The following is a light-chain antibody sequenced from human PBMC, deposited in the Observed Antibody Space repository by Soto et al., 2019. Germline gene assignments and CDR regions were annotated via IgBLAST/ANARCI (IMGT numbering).Light chain of an antibody. Sequence: SYELTRTPSVSVAPGQTAMITCAGNNIGSKSVHWYQQKPGQAPVLVVHDDSDRPSGIPERFSGSKSGDMATLTISRVEAGDEADYYCQVWDGSSEHVVFGGGTKLTVL. CDR3: QVWDGSSEHVV. J-gene: IGLJ2*01. V-gene: IGLV3-21*02. CDR1: NIGSKS. CDR2: DDS.